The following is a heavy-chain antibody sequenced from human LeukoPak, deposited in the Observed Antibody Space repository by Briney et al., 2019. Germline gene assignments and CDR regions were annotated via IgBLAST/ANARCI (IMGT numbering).Heavy chain of an antibody. CDR1: GFTFSSYS. D-gene: IGHD3-9*01. Sequence: GGSLRLSCAASGFTFSSYSMNWVRQAPGKGLEWVSSISSSSSYIYYADSVKGRFTISRDNAKNSLYLQMNSLRAEDTAVYYCARHHYDILTGYYIKGDSYYYYMDVWGKGTTVTVSS. CDR3: ARHHYDILTGYYIKGDSYYYYMDV. J-gene: IGHJ6*03. CDR2: ISSSSSYI. V-gene: IGHV3-21*01.